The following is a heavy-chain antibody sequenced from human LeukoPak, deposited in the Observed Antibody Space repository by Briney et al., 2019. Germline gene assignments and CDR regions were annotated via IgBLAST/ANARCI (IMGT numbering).Heavy chain of an antibody. V-gene: IGHV4-34*01. CDR1: GGSCDDYY. CDR3: ARGRDRSKAGDH. J-gene: IGHJ4*02. Sequence: PSETLSLTCAVYGGSCDDYYCSWIRQPPGKGLEWIGEIHPSGIFYYNSSLVSRVTISIDTSKSQFSLRLTSVTAADTAFYYCARGRDRSKAGDHWGPGSLVTVSS. CDR2: IHPSGIF. D-gene: IGHD5-24*01.